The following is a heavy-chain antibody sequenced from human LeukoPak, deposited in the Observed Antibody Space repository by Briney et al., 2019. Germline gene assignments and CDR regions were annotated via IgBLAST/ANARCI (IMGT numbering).Heavy chain of an antibody. CDR2: VSAYNGNT. J-gene: IGHJ4*02. D-gene: IGHD2-15*01. CDR3: ARDLGVVVAADYFDY. V-gene: IGHV1-18*04. Sequence: ASVKVSCKASGYTFTSYGVSWVRQAPGQGLEWMGGVSAYNGNTNYAQKLQGRVTMTTDTSTSTAYMELRSLRSDDTAVYYCARDLGVVVAADYFDYWGQGTLVTVSS. CDR1: GYTFTSYG.